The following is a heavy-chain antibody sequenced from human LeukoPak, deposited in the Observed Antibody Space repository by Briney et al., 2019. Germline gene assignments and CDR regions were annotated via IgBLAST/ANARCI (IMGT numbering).Heavy chain of an antibody. CDR3: ARDSSSSDYYYGMDV. Sequence: SETLSLTCTVSGGSISSYYWSWIRQPPGKGLEWIGYIYYSGSTNYNPSLKSRVTISVDTSKNQFSLKLSSVTAADTAVYYCARDSSSSDYYYGMDVWGQGTTVTASS. V-gene: IGHV4-59*01. CDR2: IYYSGST. CDR1: GGSISSYY. D-gene: IGHD6-6*01. J-gene: IGHJ6*02.